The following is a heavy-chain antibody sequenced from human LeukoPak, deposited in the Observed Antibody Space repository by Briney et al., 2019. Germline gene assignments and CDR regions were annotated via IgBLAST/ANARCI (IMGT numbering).Heavy chain of an antibody. Sequence: SETLSLTCGVSSGSISSGIWWSWVRQPPGKGLELIGEIYHSGSTNYNPSLKSRATISVDKSKGQFSLKLSSVTAADTAIYYCARKPTTSDAFDMWGQGTMVTVSS. CDR2: IYHSGST. CDR1: SGSISSGIW. V-gene: IGHV4-4*02. D-gene: IGHD1-26*01. J-gene: IGHJ3*02. CDR3: ARKPTTSDAFDM.